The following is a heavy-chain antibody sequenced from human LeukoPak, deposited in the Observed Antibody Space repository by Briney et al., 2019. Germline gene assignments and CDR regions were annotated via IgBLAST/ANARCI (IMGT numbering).Heavy chain of an antibody. D-gene: IGHD1-26*01. CDR3: ARDYIVGATPLDY. Sequence: GASAKVSCKASGYTFTSYAMHWVRQAPGQRLEWMGWINAGNGNTKYSQKFQGRVTITRDTSASTAYMELSSLRSEDTAVYYCARDYIVGATPLDYWGQGTLVTVSS. CDR2: INAGNGNT. V-gene: IGHV1-3*01. CDR1: GYTFTSYA. J-gene: IGHJ4*02.